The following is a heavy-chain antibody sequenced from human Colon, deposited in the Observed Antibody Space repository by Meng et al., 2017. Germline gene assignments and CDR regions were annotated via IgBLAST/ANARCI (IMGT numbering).Heavy chain of an antibody. J-gene: IGHJ4*02. CDR1: GGSISSSTW. D-gene: IGHD2-2*01. Sequence: VRLKRAGPGLVQPLGSLPLPLRGPGGSISSSTWWSWVRQPPGKGLEWIGEIYHSGSTNYNPSLKSRVTISVDKSKNQFSLKLSSVTAADTAVYYCASGRKYCSSTSCYGQFDYWGQGTLVTVSS. CDR2: IYHSGST. CDR3: ASGRKYCSSTSCYGQFDY. V-gene: IGHV4-4*02.